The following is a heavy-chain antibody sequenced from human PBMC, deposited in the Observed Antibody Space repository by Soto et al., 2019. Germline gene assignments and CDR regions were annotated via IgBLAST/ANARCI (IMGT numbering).Heavy chain of an antibody. V-gene: IGHV3-48*01. Sequence: EVQLVESGGGLVQPGGSLRLSCVASGFTFSSYSMNWVRQAPGKGLEWVSDITSSTSIIDYADSVKGRFTISRDNAKNSLYLQVNSLRAEDTAVYYCARVSNSGWYLDYWGQGTLVTVAS. J-gene: IGHJ4*02. CDR2: ITSSTSII. CDR3: ARVSNSGWYLDY. CDR1: GFTFSSYS. D-gene: IGHD6-19*01.